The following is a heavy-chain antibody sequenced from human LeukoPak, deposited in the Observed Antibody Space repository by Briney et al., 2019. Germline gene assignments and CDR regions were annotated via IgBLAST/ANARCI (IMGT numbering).Heavy chain of an antibody. J-gene: IGHJ4*02. D-gene: IGHD4-17*01. CDR2: IYSGGST. CDR3: ARNGDYSFDY. V-gene: IGHV3-53*01. CDR1: GFTVSSNY. Sequence: GGSLRLSCAASGFTVSSNYMSWVRQAPGKGLEWVSVIYSGGSTYNADSVKGRFIISRDNSKNTLYLQMNSLRAEDTAVYYCARNGDYSFDYWGQGTLVTVSS.